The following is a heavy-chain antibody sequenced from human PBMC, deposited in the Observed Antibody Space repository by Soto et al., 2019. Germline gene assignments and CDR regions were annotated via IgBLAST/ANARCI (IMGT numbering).Heavy chain of an antibody. D-gene: IGHD6-13*01. J-gene: IGHJ6*02. CDR2: IDPSDSYT. CDR3: ARHLRVSADYYYYGMDV. V-gene: IGHV5-10-1*01. Sequence: GASLKISCKGSGYSFTSYWISWVRQMPGKGLEWMGRIDPSDSYTNYSPSFQGHVTISADKSISTAYLQWSSLKASDTAMYYCARHLRVSADYYYYGMDVWGQGTTVTVSS. CDR1: GYSFTSYW.